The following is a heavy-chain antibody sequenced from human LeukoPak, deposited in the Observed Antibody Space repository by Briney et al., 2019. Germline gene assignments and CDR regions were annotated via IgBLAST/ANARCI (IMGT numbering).Heavy chain of an antibody. J-gene: IGHJ6*02. CDR1: GFTVSSNY. CDR2: IYSGGST. CDR3: ARGLWFGELYDGMDV. D-gene: IGHD3-10*01. V-gene: IGHV3-53*01. Sequence: PGGSLRLSCAASGFTVSSNYMSWVRQAPGKGLEWVSVIYSGGSTYYADSVKGRFTISRDNSKNTLYLQMNSLRAEDTAVYYCARGLWFGELYDGMDVWGQGTTDTVSS.